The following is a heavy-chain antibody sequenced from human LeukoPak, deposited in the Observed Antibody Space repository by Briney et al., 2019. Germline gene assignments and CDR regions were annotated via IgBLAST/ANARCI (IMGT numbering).Heavy chain of an antibody. Sequence: SQTLSLTCAISGDSVSSDSATWNWIRQSPSRGPEWLGRTYYRSKWYSAYAVSVKSRISINPDTSKNQFSLQLNSVTPEDTAIYYCARGPQWLNYWGQGTLVTVSS. J-gene: IGHJ4*02. V-gene: IGHV6-1*01. CDR2: TYYRSKWYS. CDR3: ARGPQWLNY. D-gene: IGHD6-19*01. CDR1: GDSVSSDSAT.